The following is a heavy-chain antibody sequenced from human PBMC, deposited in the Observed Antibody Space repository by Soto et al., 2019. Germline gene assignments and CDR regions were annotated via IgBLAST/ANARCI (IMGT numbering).Heavy chain of an antibody. CDR1: GGSISSGGYY. CDR3: ASVKYNWNHRDAFDI. D-gene: IGHD1-20*01. V-gene: IGHV4-31*03. J-gene: IGHJ3*02. CDR2: IYYSGST. Sequence: QVQLQESGPGLVKPSQTLSLTCTVSGGSISSGGYYWSWIRQHPGKGLEWIGYIYYSGSTYYNPSLQSRVTISVDTSKNQFSLKLSSVTAADTAVYYCASVKYNWNHRDAFDIWGQGTMVTVSS.